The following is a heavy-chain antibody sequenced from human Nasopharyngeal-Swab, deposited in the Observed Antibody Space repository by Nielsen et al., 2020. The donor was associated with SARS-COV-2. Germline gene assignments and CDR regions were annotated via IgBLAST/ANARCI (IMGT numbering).Heavy chain of an antibody. Sequence: GESLKISCAASGFTFSSYGMHWVRQAPGKGLEWVAVIWYDGSNKYYADSVKGRFTISRDNSKNTLYLQMNSLRAEDTAVYYCAREDTAMVVDYWGQGTLFTVSS. CDR1: GFTFSSYG. CDR2: IWYDGSNK. CDR3: AREDTAMVVDY. D-gene: IGHD5-18*01. J-gene: IGHJ4*02. V-gene: IGHV3-33*01.